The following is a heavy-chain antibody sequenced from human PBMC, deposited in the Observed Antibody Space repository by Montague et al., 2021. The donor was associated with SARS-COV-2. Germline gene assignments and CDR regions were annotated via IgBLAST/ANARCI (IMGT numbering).Heavy chain of an antibody. J-gene: IGHJ2*01. CDR1: GFTFSSYA. V-gene: IGHV3-23*01. CDR3: AKGARIAAAGNFRYFDL. D-gene: IGHD6-13*01. Sequence: SLRLSCAASGFTFSSYAMSWVRQAPGKGLEWASAISGSGGSTYYADSVKGRFTISRDNSKNTLYLQMNSLRAEDTAVYYCAKGARIAAAGNFRYFDLWGRGTLVTVSS. CDR2: ISGSGGST.